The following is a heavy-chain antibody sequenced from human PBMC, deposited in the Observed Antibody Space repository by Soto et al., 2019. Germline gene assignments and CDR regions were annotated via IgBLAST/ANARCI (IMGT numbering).Heavy chain of an antibody. CDR3: AKDSMITFGGVIVTSDFDY. J-gene: IGHJ4*02. CDR2: ISYDGSNK. D-gene: IGHD3-16*02. Sequence: GGSLRLSCAASGFTFSSYGMHWVRQAPGKGLEWVAVISYDGSNKYYADSVKGRFTISRDNSKNTLYLQMNSLRAEDTAVYYCAKDSMITFGGVIVTSDFDYWGQGTLVTVSS. CDR1: GFTFSSYG. V-gene: IGHV3-30*18.